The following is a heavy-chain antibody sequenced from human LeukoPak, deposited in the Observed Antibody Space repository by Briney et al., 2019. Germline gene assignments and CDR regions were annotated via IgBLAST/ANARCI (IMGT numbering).Heavy chain of an antibody. V-gene: IGHV3-74*01. D-gene: IGHD6-13*01. J-gene: IGHJ6*03. Sequence: GGSLRLTCAASGFTFSSYWMHWVSQAPGEGLVWVSRINTDGSSTSYADSVKGRFTISRDNAKNSLYLQMNSLRAEDTAVYYCARSSYYMDVWGKGTTVTVSS. CDR2: INTDGSST. CDR3: ARSSYYMDV. CDR1: GFTFSSYW.